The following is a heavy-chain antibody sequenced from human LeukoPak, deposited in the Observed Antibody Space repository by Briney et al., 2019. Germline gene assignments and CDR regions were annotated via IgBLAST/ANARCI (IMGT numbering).Heavy chain of an antibody. CDR2: TYYRSKWYY. CDR1: GDSVSSISVA. V-gene: IGHV6-1*01. CDR3: SLARSEYHYGMDV. J-gene: IGHJ6*02. Sequence: SRTLSLTCAISGDSVSSISVAWNWIRQSPSRGLEWLGRTYYRSKWYYEYAVSVKSRINISPDTSKNQFSLQLTSVTPEDTAVYYCSLARSEYHYGMDVWGQGTTVTVSS.